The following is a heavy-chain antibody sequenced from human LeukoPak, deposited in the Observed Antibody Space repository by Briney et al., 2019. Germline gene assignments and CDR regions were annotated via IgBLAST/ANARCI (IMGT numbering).Heavy chain of an antibody. CDR2: FDPEDGET. D-gene: IGHD3-10*01. V-gene: IGHV1-24*01. J-gene: IGHJ4*02. CDR1: GYTLTELS. Sequence: ASVKVSCKVSGYTLTELSMHWVRQAPGKGLEWMGGFDPEDGETIYAQKFQGRVTMTEDTSTDTAYMELSSLRSEDTAVYYCATDLRMVRGRRCFDYWGQGTLVTVSS. CDR3: ATDLRMVRGRRCFDY.